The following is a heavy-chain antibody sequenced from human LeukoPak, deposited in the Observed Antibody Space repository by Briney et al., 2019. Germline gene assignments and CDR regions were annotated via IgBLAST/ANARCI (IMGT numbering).Heavy chain of an antibody. J-gene: IGHJ3*02. CDR2: IYYSGST. CDR1: GGAISTYY. V-gene: IGHV4-59*01. CDR3: ARRRSRGSSPRDDAFDI. Sequence: KPSETLSLTCTVSGGAISTYYWNWIRQPPGKGLEWIGYIYYSGSTNYNPSLKSRVTISVDTSKNQFSLKLSSVTAADTAVYYCARRRSRGSSPRDDAFDIWGQGTMVTVSS. D-gene: IGHD6-6*01.